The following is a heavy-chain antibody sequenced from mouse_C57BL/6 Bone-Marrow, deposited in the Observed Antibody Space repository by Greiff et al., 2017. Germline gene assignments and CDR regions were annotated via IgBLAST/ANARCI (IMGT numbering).Heavy chain of an antibody. V-gene: IGHV1-55*01. D-gene: IGHD1-1*01. CDR1: GYTFTSYW. CDR3: ARLAFITTVVGDY. Sequence: QVQLQQPGAELVKPGASVKMSCKASGYTFTSYWITWVKQRPGQGLAWIGDIYPGRGSANYNEKFQSKATLTVDTSSRTAYMQLSSLTSEDSAVYYCARLAFITTVVGDYWGQGTTLTVAS. CDR2: IYPGRGSA. J-gene: IGHJ2*01.